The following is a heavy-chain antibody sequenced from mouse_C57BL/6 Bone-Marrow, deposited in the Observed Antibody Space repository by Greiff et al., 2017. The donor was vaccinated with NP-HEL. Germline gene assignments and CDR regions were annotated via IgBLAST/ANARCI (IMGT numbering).Heavy chain of an antibody. Sequence: VQGVESGPGLVQPSQSLSITCTVSGFSLTSYGVHWVRQSPGKGLEWLGVIWRGGSTDYNAAFISRMSISTDNSKSQVFFKMNNLQADDTAIYYCARTPHYYGSRGDYYAMDYWGQGTSVTVSS. J-gene: IGHJ4*01. D-gene: IGHD1-1*01. CDR3: ARTPHYYGSRGDYYAMDY. V-gene: IGHV2-2*01. CDR1: GFSLTSYG. CDR2: IWRGGST.